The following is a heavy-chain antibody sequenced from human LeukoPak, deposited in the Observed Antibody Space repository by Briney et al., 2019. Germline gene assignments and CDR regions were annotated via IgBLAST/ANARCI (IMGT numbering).Heavy chain of an antibody. J-gene: IGHJ4*02. Sequence: GGSLRLSCAASGFTFEDYAMHWVREAPGKGLEWVSGISWNSGSIGYADSVKGRFTISRDNAKNSLYLQMNSLRAEDTAVYYCTRDEDFYSSSSDYWGQGTLVTVSS. CDR3: TRDEDFYSSSSDY. CDR2: ISWNSGSI. D-gene: IGHD6-6*01. V-gene: IGHV3-9*01. CDR1: GFTFEDYA.